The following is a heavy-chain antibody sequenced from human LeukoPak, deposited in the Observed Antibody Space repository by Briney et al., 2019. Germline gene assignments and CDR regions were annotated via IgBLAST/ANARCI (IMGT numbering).Heavy chain of an antibody. CDR2: ISGSGGST. D-gene: IGHD6-19*01. V-gene: IGHV3-23*01. CDR1: GFTFSSYA. J-gene: IGHJ3*02. Sequence: AGGSLRLSCAASGFTFSSYAMSWVRQPPGKGLEWVSAISGSGGSTYYADSVKGRFTISRDNSTNTPYLQMNSLRAEDTAVYYCAKDPGIAVVGTEDDAFDIWGQGTMVTVSS. CDR3: AKDPGIAVVGTEDDAFDI.